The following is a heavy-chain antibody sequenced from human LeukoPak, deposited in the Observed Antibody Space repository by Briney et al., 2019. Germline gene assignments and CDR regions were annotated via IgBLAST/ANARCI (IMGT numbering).Heavy chain of an antibody. Sequence: PGGSLRLSCADSGFTFTKNSMNWVRQAPGKGLEWVSSIGSSGSPIFYADSVKGRFTISRDNAKNSLYLQMSSLRAEDTALYHCARGGSGGTRDDTFDIWGQGTMVTVSS. J-gene: IGHJ3*02. D-gene: IGHD2-15*01. V-gene: IGHV3-21*01. CDR2: IGSSGSPI. CDR1: GFTFTKNS. CDR3: ARGGSGGTRDDTFDI.